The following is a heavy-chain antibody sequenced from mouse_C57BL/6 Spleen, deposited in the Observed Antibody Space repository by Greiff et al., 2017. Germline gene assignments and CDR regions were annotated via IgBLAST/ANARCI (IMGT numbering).Heavy chain of an antibody. CDR2: VYPYNGGT. Sequence: VQLKQSGPVLVKPGPSVKISCKASGFTFTDYYMHWVKQSHGKSLEWIGLVYPYNGGTSYNQKFKGKATLTVDTSSSTAYMELNSLTSEDSAVYYCARLDDYAHGWFAYWGQGTLVTVSA. CDR1: GFTFTDYY. J-gene: IGHJ3*01. V-gene: IGHV1-36*01. D-gene: IGHD2-4*01. CDR3: ARLDDYAHGWFAY.